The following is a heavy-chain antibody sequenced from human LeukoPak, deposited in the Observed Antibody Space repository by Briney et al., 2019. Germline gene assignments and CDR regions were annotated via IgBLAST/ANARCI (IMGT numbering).Heavy chain of an antibody. CDR1: GFTFSSYG. CDR2: IRYDGSNK. D-gene: IGHD4-17*01. J-gene: IGHJ3*02. V-gene: IGHV3-30*02. CDR3: ARPTTVTTISADAFDI. Sequence: GGSLRLSCAASGFTFSSYGMHWVRPAPGKGLEWVAFIRYDGSNKYYADSVKGRFTISRDNAQNSLYLQMNSLRAEDSSVYYCARPTTVTTISADAFDIWGQGTMVTVSS.